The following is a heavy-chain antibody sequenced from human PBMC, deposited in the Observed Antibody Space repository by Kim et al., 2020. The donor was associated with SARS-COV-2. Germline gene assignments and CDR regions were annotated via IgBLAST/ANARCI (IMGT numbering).Heavy chain of an antibody. CDR2: IYYSGST. CDR1: GGSISSSSYY. J-gene: IGHJ4*02. Sequence: SETLSLTCTVSGGSISSSSYYWGWIRQPPGKGLEWIGSIYYSGSTYYNPSLKSRVTISVDTSKNQFSLKLSSVTAADTAVYYCARQVAEVGVMNFDYWGQGTLVTVSS. V-gene: IGHV4-39*01. CDR3: ARQVAEVGVMNFDY. D-gene: IGHD3-16*01.